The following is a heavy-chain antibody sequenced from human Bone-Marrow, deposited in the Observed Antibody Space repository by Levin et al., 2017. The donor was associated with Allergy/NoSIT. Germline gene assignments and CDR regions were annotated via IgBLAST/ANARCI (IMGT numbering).Heavy chain of an antibody. Sequence: PSETLSLTCTVSGGSISSGDYYWSWIRQPPGKGLEWIGYIYYSGSTYYNPSLKSRVTISVDTSKNQFSLKLSSVTAADTAMYYCARVRYSYGFSDYWGQGTLVAVSP. CDR2: IYYSGST. CDR1: GGSISSGDYY. V-gene: IGHV4-30-4*01. J-gene: IGHJ4*02. CDR3: ARVRYSYGFSDY. D-gene: IGHD5-18*01.